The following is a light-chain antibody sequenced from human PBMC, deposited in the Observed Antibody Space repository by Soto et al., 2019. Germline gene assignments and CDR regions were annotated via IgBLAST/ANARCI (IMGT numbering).Light chain of an antibody. CDR1: QDSSNH. V-gene: IGKV1-33*01. J-gene: IGKJ4*01. CDR2: DAS. Sequence: DIPMTQSPSSPSASVGDRVTITCQASQDSSNHLNWYQQKPGKAPKLLIYDASNMETGVPSRFSGSGSGTDFTFTISSLQPEDIATYYCQQYDNPSRTFGGGTKVEIK. CDR3: QQYDNPSRT.